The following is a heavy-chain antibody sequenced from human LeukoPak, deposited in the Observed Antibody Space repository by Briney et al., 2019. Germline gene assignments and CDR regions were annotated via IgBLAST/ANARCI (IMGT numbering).Heavy chain of an antibody. CDR2: ISGSGGDT. J-gene: IGHJ4*02. CDR1: GFTFSSYE. V-gene: IGHV3-23*01. CDR3: AKDRSCTNNICHGDFDY. D-gene: IGHD2-8*01. Sequence: GGSLRLSCAASGFTFSSYEMNWVRQAPGKGLDWVSGISGSGGDTYYADSVKGRFTISRDNSKNTLYLQMNSLRAEDTAVYYCAKDRSCTNNICHGDFDYWGQGTLVTVSS.